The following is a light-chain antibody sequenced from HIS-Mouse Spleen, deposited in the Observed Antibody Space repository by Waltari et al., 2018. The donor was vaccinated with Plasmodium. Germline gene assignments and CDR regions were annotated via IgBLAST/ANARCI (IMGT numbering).Light chain of an antibody. V-gene: IGLV2-14*03. CDR2: DVS. J-gene: IGLJ1*01. CDR3: SSYTSSSTLNYV. Sequence: QSALTQPPSVSASPGQSLTLSCTGTSSDVGGYNYVSWYQQHPGKAPTLMIYDVSNRPSGVSNRFSGSKSGNTASLTISGLQAEDEADYYCSSYTSSSTLNYVFGTGTKVTVL. CDR1: SSDVGGYNY.